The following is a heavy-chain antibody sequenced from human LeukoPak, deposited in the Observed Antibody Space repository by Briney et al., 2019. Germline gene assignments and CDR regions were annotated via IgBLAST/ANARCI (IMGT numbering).Heavy chain of an antibody. CDR1: GFTFSGSA. CDR2: IRSKANSYAT. D-gene: IGHD4-17*01. J-gene: IGHJ4*02. Sequence: GGSLRLSCAASGFTFSGSAMHWVRQASGKGLEWVGRIRSKANSYATAYAASVEGRFTISRDDSKNTAYLQMNSLRTEDTAVYYCTSRLDYGDFYFDYWGQGTLVTVSS. V-gene: IGHV3-73*01. CDR3: TSRLDYGDFYFDY.